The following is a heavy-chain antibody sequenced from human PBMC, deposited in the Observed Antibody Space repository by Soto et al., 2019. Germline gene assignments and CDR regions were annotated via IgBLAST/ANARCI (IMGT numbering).Heavy chain of an antibody. CDR2: INHSGST. J-gene: IGHJ6*03. D-gene: IGHD3-10*01. CDR1: GGSFSGYY. CDR3: SSFYCSDPRYYYYYMDV. V-gene: IGHV4-34*01. Sequence: SETLSLTCAVYGGSFSGYYWSWIRQPPGKGLEWIGEINHSGSTNYNPSLKSRVTISVDTSKNQFSLKLSSVTAADTAVYYCSSFYCSDPRYYYYYMDVWGKGTTVTVSS.